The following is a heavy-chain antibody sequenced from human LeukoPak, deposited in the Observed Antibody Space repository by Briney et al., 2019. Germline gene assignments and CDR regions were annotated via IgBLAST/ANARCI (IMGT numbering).Heavy chain of an antibody. CDR3: AKDQLDSGYEGNDY. J-gene: IGHJ4*02. CDR1: GGSFSGYY. Sequence: SETLSLTCAVYGGSFSGYYWSWIRQPPGKGLEWIGEINHSGSTNYNPSLKSRVTISVDTSKNQFSLKLSSVTAADTAVYYCAKDQLDSGYEGNDYWGQGTLVTVSS. V-gene: IGHV4-34*01. D-gene: IGHD5-12*01. CDR2: INHSGST.